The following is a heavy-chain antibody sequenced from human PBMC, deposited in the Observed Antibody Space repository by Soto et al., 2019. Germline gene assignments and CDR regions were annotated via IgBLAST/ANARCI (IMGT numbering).Heavy chain of an antibody. CDR2: INPSGGRT. CDR1: GYTFTSYY. V-gene: IGHV1-46*01. CDR3: ARLSSSHYGY. J-gene: IGHJ4*02. D-gene: IGHD6-13*01. Sequence: VSVKVFCDASGYTFTSYYRHCLRQAPGQGLEWMGIINPSGGRTSYAQKFQGRVTMTRDTSTSTVYMELSSLRSEDTAVYYCARLSSSHYGYWGQGTLITAAS.